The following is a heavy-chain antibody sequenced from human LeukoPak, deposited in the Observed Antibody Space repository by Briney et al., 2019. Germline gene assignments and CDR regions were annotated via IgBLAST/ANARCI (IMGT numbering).Heavy chain of an antibody. V-gene: IGHV1-8*02. J-gene: IGHJ5*02. CDR1: GYTFTTYY. CDR3: ARGRDGFWFDP. CDR2: MNPNSGNT. Sequence: ASVRVSCKASGYTFTTYYIHWVRQATGQGLEWMGWMNPNSGNTGYAQKFQGRVTMTRNTSISTAYMELSSLRSEDTAVYYCARGRDGFWFDPWGQGTLVTVSS.